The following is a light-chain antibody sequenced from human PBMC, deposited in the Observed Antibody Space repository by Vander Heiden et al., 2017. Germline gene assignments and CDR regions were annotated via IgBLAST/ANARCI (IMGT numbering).Light chain of an antibody. CDR1: QSISSY. Sequence: QMHQPPSSLSGSVGDRATSTCRASQSISSYLKWYQQKPGKAPKLLTYAASSLQSGGPSRVSGSGSGTDFTLTIRSLQPEECETDYCQQSYSTPMYTFGQGAKLEIK. J-gene: IGKJ2*01. CDR3: QQSYSTPMYT. CDR2: AAS. V-gene: IGKV1-39*01.